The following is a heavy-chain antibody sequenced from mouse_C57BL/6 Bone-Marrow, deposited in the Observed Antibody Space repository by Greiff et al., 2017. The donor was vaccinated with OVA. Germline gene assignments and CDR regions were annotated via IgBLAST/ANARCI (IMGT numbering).Heavy chain of an antibody. CDR3: AGQGSTGGALAY. J-gene: IGHJ2*01. Sequence: LVESGAELARPGASVKISCKASGYTFTSYTMHWVKQRPGQGLEWIGYINPSSGYTKYNQKFKDKATLTADKSSDTAYMQLGSLTSEDAAVYYCAGQGSTGGALAYWGQGATLTVSS. D-gene: IGHD1-1*01. CDR2: INPSSGYT. V-gene: IGHV1-4*01. CDR1: GYTFTSYT.